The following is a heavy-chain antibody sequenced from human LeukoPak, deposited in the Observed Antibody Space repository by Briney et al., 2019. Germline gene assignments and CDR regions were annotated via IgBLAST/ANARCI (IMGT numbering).Heavy chain of an antibody. CDR1: GFTVTTNY. J-gene: IGHJ4*02. V-gene: IGHV3-66*01. Sequence: GGSLRLSCAASGFTVTTNYMTWVRQAPGKGLEWVSIIYSGGYTDYADSVKGRFTISRDDSKNTLDLQMNSLRAEDTAVYYCARRLEYSGSKGVFDYWGQGTLVTVSS. CDR3: ARRLEYSGSKGVFDY. D-gene: IGHD1-26*01. CDR2: IYSGGYT.